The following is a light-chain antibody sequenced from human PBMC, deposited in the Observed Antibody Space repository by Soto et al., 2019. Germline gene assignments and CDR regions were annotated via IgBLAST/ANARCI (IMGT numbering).Light chain of an antibody. Sequence: QSVLTQPPSASGSPGQSVTISCTGTSSDVGGYNYVSWYQQHPGKAPKLMIYEVSKRPSGVPDRFSGSKSGNTASLTVSGLQAEDEADYYCSSYARSNNYVFGTG. CDR2: EVS. CDR3: SSYARSNNYV. V-gene: IGLV2-8*01. J-gene: IGLJ1*01. CDR1: SSDVGGYNY.